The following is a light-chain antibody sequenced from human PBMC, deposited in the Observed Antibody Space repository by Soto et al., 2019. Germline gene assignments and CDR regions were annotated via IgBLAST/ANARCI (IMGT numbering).Light chain of an antibody. CDR2: RNS. J-gene: IGLJ3*02. V-gene: IGLV1-47*01. CDR1: SSNIGTNH. Sequence: QSVLTQPPSSSGTPGQWVTISCSGGSSNIGTNHVYCYQHLPGAAPKLLIYRNSLRPSGAPDRFSGSNSGTSASLAISGLRSGDESDYYCAAWHDSQSGRWFGGGTKLTVL. CDR3: AAWHDSQSGRW.